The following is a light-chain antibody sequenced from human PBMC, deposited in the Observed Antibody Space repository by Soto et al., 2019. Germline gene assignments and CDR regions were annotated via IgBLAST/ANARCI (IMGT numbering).Light chain of an antibody. Sequence: DVHLTQAPSTLSASVGDRXXXXXXXSQSIGNWLAWYQQKPGKAPNLLIYDASTLENGVPSRFSGSASGTDFTLTISSLQPYDFATYYCQQYNSYSPRTFGQGTKVDIK. CDR1: QSIGNW. CDR2: DAS. J-gene: IGKJ1*01. V-gene: IGKV1-5*01. CDR3: QQYNSYSPRT.